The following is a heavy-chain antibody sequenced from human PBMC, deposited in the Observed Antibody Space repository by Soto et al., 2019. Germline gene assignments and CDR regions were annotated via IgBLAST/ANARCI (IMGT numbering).Heavy chain of an antibody. D-gene: IGHD3-16*01. CDR1: GFTFSSYS. CDR3: ATEGGKYNWFEP. Sequence: GGSLRLSCAASGFTFSSYSMSWVRQAPGKGLEWVSYISSSSSAIYYADSVKGRFTISRDNAKNSLYLQMNSLRAEDTAVYYCATEGGKYNWFEPWGQGTLVTVSS. CDR2: ISSSSSAI. J-gene: IGHJ5*02. V-gene: IGHV3-48*01.